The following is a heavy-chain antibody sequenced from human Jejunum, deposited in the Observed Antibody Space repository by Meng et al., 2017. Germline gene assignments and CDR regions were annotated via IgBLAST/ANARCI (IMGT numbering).Heavy chain of an antibody. CDR3: ARAIRERYFDS. D-gene: IGHD3-16*01. CDR2: VWPSGAT. J-gene: IGHJ4*02. V-gene: IGHV4-4*02. Sequence: VQLQESGPGLVKPSGTLSLTCTVSGVSTTAPFYWTWIRQAPGKGLEWIGEVWPSGATYYNPSLSSRITISTDTSNNQFSLEVAFLTAADTAVYYCARAIRERYFDSWGQGTLVTVSS. CDR1: GVSTTAPFY.